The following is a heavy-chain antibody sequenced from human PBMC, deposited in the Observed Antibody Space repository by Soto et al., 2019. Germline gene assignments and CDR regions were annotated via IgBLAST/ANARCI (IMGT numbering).Heavy chain of an antibody. J-gene: IGHJ4*02. CDR2: IDPSDSYT. V-gene: IGHV5-10-1*01. D-gene: IGHD4-4*01. CDR3: ARQYSNYEVLDFDY. CDR1: GYSFTSYW. Sequence: GESLKISCKGSGYSFTSYWISWVRQMPGKGLEWMGRIDPSDSYTNYSPSFQGHVTISADKSISTAYLQWSSLKASDTAMYYCARQYSNYEVLDFDYWGQGTLVAAPQ.